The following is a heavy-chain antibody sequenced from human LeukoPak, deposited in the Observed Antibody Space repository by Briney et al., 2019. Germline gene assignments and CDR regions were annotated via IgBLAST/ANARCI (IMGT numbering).Heavy chain of an antibody. D-gene: IGHD2-2*01. Sequence: ASVKVSCKASGYTFTGYYMHWVRQAPGQGLEWMGWINPNSSGTNYAQKFQGRVTMTRDTSISTAYMELSRLRSDDTAVYYCASCVVVPAANADYYYYMDVWGKGTTVTISS. CDR2: INPNSSGT. CDR1: GYTFTGYY. V-gene: IGHV1-2*02. CDR3: ASCVVVPAANADYYYYMDV. J-gene: IGHJ6*03.